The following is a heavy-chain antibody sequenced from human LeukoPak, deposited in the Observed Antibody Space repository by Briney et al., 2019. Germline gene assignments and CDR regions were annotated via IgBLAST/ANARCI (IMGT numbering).Heavy chain of an antibody. CDR3: ARDLKPVAWDDTFGGVIVDY. D-gene: IGHD3-16*02. J-gene: IGHJ4*02. Sequence: ASVKVSCKASGYTFTSYGISWVRQAPGQGLEWMGWISAYNGNTNYAQKLQGRVTMTTDTSTSTAYMELRSLRSDDTAVYYCARDLKPVAWDDTFGGVIVDYWGQGTLVTVSS. CDR2: ISAYNGNT. CDR1: GYTFTSYG. V-gene: IGHV1-18*01.